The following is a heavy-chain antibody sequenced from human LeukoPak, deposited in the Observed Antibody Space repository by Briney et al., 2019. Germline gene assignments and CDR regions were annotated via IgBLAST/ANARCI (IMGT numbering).Heavy chain of an antibody. Sequence: PGGSLRLSCAASGFIFSTYAMTWVRQAPGKGLEWVGFIRSKAYGGTTEYAASVKGRFTISRDDSKSIAYLQMNSLKTEDTAVYYCTKYSGYDLEGYWGQGTLVTVSS. J-gene: IGHJ4*02. CDR2: IRSKAYGGTT. CDR3: TKYSGYDLEGY. CDR1: GFIFSTYA. D-gene: IGHD5-12*01. V-gene: IGHV3-49*04.